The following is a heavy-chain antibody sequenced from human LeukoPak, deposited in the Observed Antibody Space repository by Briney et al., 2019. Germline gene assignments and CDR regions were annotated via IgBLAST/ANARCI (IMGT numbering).Heavy chain of an antibody. Sequence: SETLSLTCSVSGYSISTGYYWGWIRQPPGKGLEWIGEINHSGSTNYNPYLKSRVTISVDTSKNQFSLKLSSVTAADTAVYYCARRGYYYYYMDVWGKGTSVTISS. CDR3: ARRGYYYYYMDV. J-gene: IGHJ6*03. V-gene: IGHV4-38-2*01. CDR1: GYSISTGYY. D-gene: IGHD3-10*01. CDR2: INHSGST.